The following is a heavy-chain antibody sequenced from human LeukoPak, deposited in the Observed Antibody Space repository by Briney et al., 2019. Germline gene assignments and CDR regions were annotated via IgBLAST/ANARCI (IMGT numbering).Heavy chain of an antibody. CDR1: GFTCSSYA. V-gene: IGHV3-23*01. Sequence: PGGSLRLXCAASGFTCSSYAMSWVRQAPGKGLESVSAISGSGGSTYYADSVKGRLTISRDNSKNTLYLQMNSLRAEDTAVYYCARAYYNSSGNPDYWGQGTLVTVSS. CDR2: ISGSGGST. J-gene: IGHJ4*02. D-gene: IGHD3-22*01. CDR3: ARAYYNSSGNPDY.